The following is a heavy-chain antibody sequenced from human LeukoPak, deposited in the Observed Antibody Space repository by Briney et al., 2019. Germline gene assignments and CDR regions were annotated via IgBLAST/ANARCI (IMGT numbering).Heavy chain of an antibody. CDR2: ISPSGENK. Sequence: GGSLRLSCAASGFTFSSYAMHWVRQAPGKGLEWLSYISPSGENKLYADSVKGRFSISRDNAKNSVYLQMDSLRAEDTAVYYCASRRSGWPNDAFDIWGQGTMVTVTS. CDR3: ASRRSGWPNDAFDI. CDR1: GFTFSSYA. V-gene: IGHV3-48*01. D-gene: IGHD6-19*01. J-gene: IGHJ3*02.